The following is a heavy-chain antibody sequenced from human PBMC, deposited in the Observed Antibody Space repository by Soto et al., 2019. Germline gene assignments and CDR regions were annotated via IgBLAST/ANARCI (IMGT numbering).Heavy chain of an antibody. Sequence: QITLKESGPTLVKPTQTLTLTCTFSGFSLSTSGVGVAWIRQPPGKALAWLALIYWDDDKRYRPSLESRLTLXXXPXXNQVVLTMTNMDSVDTATYYCAYLPCSGGSCYWFSFSGMDVWGQGTTVTVSS. D-gene: IGHD2-15*01. CDR3: AYLPCSGGSCYWFSFSGMDV. J-gene: IGHJ6*02. CDR1: GFSLSTSGVG. V-gene: IGHV2-5*02. CDR2: IYWDDDK.